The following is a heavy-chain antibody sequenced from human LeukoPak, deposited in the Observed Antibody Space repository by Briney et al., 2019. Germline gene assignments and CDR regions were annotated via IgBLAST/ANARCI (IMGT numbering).Heavy chain of an antibody. J-gene: IGHJ5*02. CDR1: GFPFSSNW. V-gene: IGHV3-74*01. CDR2: INTDGRTT. CDR3: TGDLKT. Sequence: TGGSLRLSCAASGFPFSSNWMHWVRQAPGKGLVWVSRINTDGRTTNYADSVKGRFTISRDNAKNTLYLQMNSLRVEDTAVYYCTGDLKTWGQGTLVTVSS.